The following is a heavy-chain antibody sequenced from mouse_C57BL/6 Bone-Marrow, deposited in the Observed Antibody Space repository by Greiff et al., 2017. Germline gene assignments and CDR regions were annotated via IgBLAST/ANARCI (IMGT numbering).Heavy chain of an antibody. D-gene: IGHD1-1*01. J-gene: IGHJ1*03. CDR2: IFPRSGNP. Sequence: VQLNQPEAELARPGASVKLSCKASGYPFTSYGIGGVKQRTGQGLGGMGEIFPRSGNPNYNEQLKGKAKLPADKTSRTAYMELRGLTSEGSAVYFCARVYGSINWYFDVWGTGTTVTVSS. V-gene: IGHV1-81*01. CDR3: ARVYGSINWYFDV. CDR1: GYPFTSYG.